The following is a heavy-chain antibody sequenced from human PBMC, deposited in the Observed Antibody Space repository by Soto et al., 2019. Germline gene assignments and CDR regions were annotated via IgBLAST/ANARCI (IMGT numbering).Heavy chain of an antibody. CDR3: ARGSISGLVGSMDV. CDR1: GFTFSSYA. CDR2: ISYDGSNK. Sequence: GGSLRLSCAASGFTFSSYAMHWVRQAPGKGLEWVAVISYDGSNKYYADSVKGRFTISRDNSKNTLYLQMNSLRAEDTAVYYCARGSISGLVGSMDVWGQGTTVTVSS. V-gene: IGHV3-30-3*01. D-gene: IGHD3-10*01. J-gene: IGHJ6*02.